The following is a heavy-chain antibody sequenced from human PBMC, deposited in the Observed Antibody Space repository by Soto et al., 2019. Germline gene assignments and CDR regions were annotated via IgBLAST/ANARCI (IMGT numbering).Heavy chain of an antibody. V-gene: IGHV4-61*01. D-gene: IGHD2-15*01. CDR2: IYHSGST. CDR3: ARSTYCTGGSCSPSLMVNDY. J-gene: IGHJ4*02. CDR1: GGSVSSSSYY. Sequence: SETLSLTCTVSGGSVSSSSYYWSWIRQPPGKGLEWIGYIYHSGSTKYNPSLKSRVTISIDAPKNQFSLKLTSVTAADTAVYYCARSTYCTGGSCSPSLMVNDYWGQGTLVTVSS.